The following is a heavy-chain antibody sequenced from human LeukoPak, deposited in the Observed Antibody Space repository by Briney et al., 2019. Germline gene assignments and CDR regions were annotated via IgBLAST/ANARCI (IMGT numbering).Heavy chain of an antibody. CDR3: ARGGHYYDSSGYDDAFDI. CDR2: IYTSGST. CDR1: GGSISSGSYY. V-gene: IGHV4-61*02. Sequence: SETLSLTCTVSGGSISSGSYYWSCIRQPAGKGLECIGRIYTSGSTNYNPSLKSRVTISVDTSKNQFSLKLSSVTAADTAVYYCARGGHYYDSSGYDDAFDIWGQGTMVTVSS. J-gene: IGHJ3*02. D-gene: IGHD3-22*01.